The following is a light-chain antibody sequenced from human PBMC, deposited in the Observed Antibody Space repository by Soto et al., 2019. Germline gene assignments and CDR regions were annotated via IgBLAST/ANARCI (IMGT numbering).Light chain of an antibody. CDR2: GAS. Sequence: EVVMTQSPDTLSVSPGEGATVSCRASQSVSSKLAWYQQKPGQAPRLLIYGASTRATGIPARFSGSESGTEFALSISSLQSEDFAVYYCQQYDNWPFTFGPGTKVDIK. CDR3: QQYDNWPFT. J-gene: IGKJ3*01. V-gene: IGKV3-15*01. CDR1: QSVSSK.